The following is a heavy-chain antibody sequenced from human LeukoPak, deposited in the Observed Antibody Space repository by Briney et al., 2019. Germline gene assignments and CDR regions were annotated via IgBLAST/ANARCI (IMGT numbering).Heavy chain of an antibody. J-gene: IGHJ4*02. CDR3: AREYCSGGNCYFDF. V-gene: IGHV4-34*01. CDR2: INHSGST. CDR1: GGSFSGYY. Sequence: SETLSLTCAVYGGSFSGYYWSWIRQPPGKGLEWIGEINHSGSTNYNPSLKSRVTISVDTSKNQFSLKLSSVTAADTAVYYCAREYCSGGNCYFDFWGQGTLVTVSS. D-gene: IGHD2-15*01.